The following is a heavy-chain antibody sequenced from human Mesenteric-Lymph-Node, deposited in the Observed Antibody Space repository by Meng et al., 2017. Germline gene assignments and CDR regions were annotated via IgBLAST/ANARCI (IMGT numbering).Heavy chain of an antibody. V-gene: IGHV1-2*02. D-gene: IGHD5-18*01. J-gene: IGHJ4*02. CDR2: INPNRGGT. CDR1: GYTFTGYY. CDR3: AWATRGSLWAYFDY. Sequence: ASVKVSCKASGYTFTGYYMHWVRQAPGQGLEWMGWINPNRGGTNYAQMFQGRVTMTRDTSISTAYMELGRLRSDYTAVYYCAWATRGSLWAYFDYWGQGTLVTVSS.